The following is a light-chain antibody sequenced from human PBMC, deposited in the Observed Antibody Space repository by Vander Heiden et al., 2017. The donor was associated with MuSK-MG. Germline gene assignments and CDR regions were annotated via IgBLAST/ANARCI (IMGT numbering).Light chain of an antibody. J-gene: IGKJ2*03. Sequence: ENVLTQSPATLPLSPGERATLSCRASQSVSSNLAWYQQKPGQAPKLLIYDASKRATGIPARFSGSGSGTDFTLSISSLEAEDFAVYYCQQRTNLLYSFGQGTKLEI. CDR2: DAS. CDR1: QSVSSN. V-gene: IGKV3-11*01. CDR3: QQRTNLLYS.